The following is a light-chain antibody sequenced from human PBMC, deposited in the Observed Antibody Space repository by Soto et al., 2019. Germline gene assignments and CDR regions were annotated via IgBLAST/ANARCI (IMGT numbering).Light chain of an antibody. Sequence: EIVMTQSPATLSVSPGERATLFCRASQSVSSNLAWYQQKPGQAPRLLIYGASTRATGIPARFSGSGSGTEFNLTISSLQSEDFAVYYCQQYNNWPPYTFGQGTKLEIK. CDR1: QSVSSN. CDR2: GAS. CDR3: QQYNNWPPYT. V-gene: IGKV3-15*01. J-gene: IGKJ2*01.